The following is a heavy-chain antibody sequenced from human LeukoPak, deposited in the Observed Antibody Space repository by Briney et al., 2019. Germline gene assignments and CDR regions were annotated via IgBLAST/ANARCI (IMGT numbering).Heavy chain of an antibody. CDR1: GYIFTSYY. D-gene: IGHD3-22*01. J-gene: IGHJ3*02. V-gene: IGHV1-46*01. CDR3: ARPDSSGYQGGAFDI. Sequence: ASVKVSCKAFGYIFTSYYMHWVRQAPGQGLEWMGIINPSGDYTTYAQKFQGRVTMTRETSTSTVYMELSSLRSEDTAVYYCARPDSSGYQGGAFDIWGQGTMVTVSS. CDR2: INPSGDYT.